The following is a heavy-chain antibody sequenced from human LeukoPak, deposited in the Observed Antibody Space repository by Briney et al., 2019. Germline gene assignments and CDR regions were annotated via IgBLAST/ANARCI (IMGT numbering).Heavy chain of an antibody. CDR3: AREYDGMDV. CDR2: ISSSSSTI. V-gene: IGHV3-48*01. Sequence: PGGSLRLSCAASGFTFSGYAMNWVRQAPGKGLEWVSYISSSSSTIYYADSVKGRFTISRDNAKNSLYLQMNSLRAEDTAVYYCAREYDGMDVWGQGTTVTVSS. J-gene: IGHJ6*02. CDR1: GFTFSGYA.